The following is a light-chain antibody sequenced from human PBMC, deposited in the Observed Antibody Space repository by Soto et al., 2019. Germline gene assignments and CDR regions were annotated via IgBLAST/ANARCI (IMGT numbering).Light chain of an antibody. CDR3: QQYNSYCA. CDR2: DAS. CDR1: QSISSW. J-gene: IGKJ1*01. Sequence: DIQMTQSPSTLSASVGDRVTITCRASQSISSWLAWYQQKPGKAPKLLIYDASSLESGVPSRFSGSGSGTEFTLTISSLQPDDFATYYCQQYNSYCAFGQGTKVE. V-gene: IGKV1-5*01.